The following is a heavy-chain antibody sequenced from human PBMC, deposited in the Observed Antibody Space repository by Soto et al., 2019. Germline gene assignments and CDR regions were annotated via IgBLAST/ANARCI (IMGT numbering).Heavy chain of an antibody. CDR1: GYTFTSYG. CDR3: ARSLRYFDWLFKNYFDY. CDR2: ISAYNGNT. Sequence: KINRASVKVSCKASGYTFTSYGISWVRQAPGQGLEWMGWISAYNGNTNYAQKLQGRVTMTTDTSTSTAYMELRSLRSDDTAVYYCARSLRYFDWLFKNYFDYWGQGTLVTVSS. D-gene: IGHD3-9*01. J-gene: IGHJ4*02. V-gene: IGHV1-18*01.